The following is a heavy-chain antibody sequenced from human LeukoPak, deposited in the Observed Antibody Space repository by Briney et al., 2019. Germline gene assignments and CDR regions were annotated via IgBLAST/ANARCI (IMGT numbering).Heavy chain of an antibody. D-gene: IGHD3-22*01. J-gene: IGHJ4*02. Sequence: GGSLRLSCAASGFTFSSYAMSWVRQAPGKGLAWVSTISGGSGSTYCADSVKGRFTISRDNSKNTLYLQMNSLRDEDTAVYSCAKHRFESGGYHSTDWGQGTLVTVSS. V-gene: IGHV3-23*01. CDR2: ISGGSGST. CDR3: AKHRFESGGYHSTD. CDR1: GFTFSSYA.